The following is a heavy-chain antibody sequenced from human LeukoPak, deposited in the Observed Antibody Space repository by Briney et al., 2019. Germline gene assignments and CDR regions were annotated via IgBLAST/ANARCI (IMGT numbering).Heavy chain of an antibody. Sequence: PSQTLSLTCTVSGGSISSGDYYWSWIRQPPGKGLEWIGYIYYSGSTYYNPSLKSRVTISVDTSKNQFSLKLSSVTAADTAVYYCASPTVTTKEVDYWGQGTLVTVSS. J-gene: IGHJ4*02. V-gene: IGHV4-30-4*08. CDR1: GGSISSGDYY. D-gene: IGHD4-11*01. CDR2: IYYSGST. CDR3: ASPTVTTKEVDY.